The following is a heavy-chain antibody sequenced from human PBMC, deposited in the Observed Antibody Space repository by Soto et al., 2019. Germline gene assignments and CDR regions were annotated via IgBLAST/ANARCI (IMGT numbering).Heavy chain of an antibody. D-gene: IGHD6-6*01. Sequence: ASVKVSCKASGYTFTSHDIHWLRQASGQGLEWMGSINPYSGNTAFAPKFQDRIAMTRDTSITTAYMELNSLSSGDTAVYFCSSLSSVDVWGQGTTVTVSS. CDR3: SSLSSVDV. V-gene: IGHV1-8*01. J-gene: IGHJ6*02. CDR2: INPYSGNT. CDR1: GYTFTSHD.